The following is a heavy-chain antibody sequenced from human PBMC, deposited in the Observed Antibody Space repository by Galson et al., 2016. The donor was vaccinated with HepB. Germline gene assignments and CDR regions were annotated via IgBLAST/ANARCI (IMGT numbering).Heavy chain of an antibody. V-gene: IGHV3-23*01. Sequence: SLRLSCAASGFTFSSYAMSWVRQAPGKGLEWVSVISGSGGSTYYADSVKGRFTISRDNSKNTLCLQMNSLSAEDTAVYYCARDLEKFGELFHYYGMDVWGQGTTVTVSS. CDR1: GFTFSSYA. D-gene: IGHD3-10*01. CDR3: ARDLEKFGELFHYYGMDV. J-gene: IGHJ6*02. CDR2: ISGSGGST.